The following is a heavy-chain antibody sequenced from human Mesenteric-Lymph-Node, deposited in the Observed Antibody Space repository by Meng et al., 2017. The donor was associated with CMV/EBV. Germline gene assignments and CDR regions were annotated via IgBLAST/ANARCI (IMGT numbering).Heavy chain of an antibody. V-gene: IGHV4-59*01. CDR1: GGSIRNYY. CDR3: ARETYCSSASCYYGMDV. CDR2: IYYSGST. D-gene: IGHD2-2*01. Sequence: SETLSLTCTVSGGSIRNYYWSWIRQPPGKGLEWIGYIYYSGSTNYNPSLKGRVTISVDMSKNQFSLKLSSVTAADTAAYYCARETYCSSASCYYGMDVWGQGTTVTVSS. J-gene: IGHJ6*02.